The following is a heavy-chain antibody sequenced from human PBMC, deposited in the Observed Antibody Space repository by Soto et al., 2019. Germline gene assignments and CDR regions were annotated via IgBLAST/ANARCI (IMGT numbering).Heavy chain of an antibody. CDR3: AGGRIVVAGSSAYYGMDV. V-gene: IGHV1-69*17. CDR2: IIPVFGIV. D-gene: IGHD6-19*01. Sequence: QVHLLLQSGAEVKKPGSSVKVSCKASGGNPSNSAISWVRQAPGQGLEWMGGIIPVFGIVSYAQNFQGRVTLTADKSKSTAYMELRSLRSEDTAVYFCAGGRIVVAGSSAYYGMDVWGQGTTVTVSS. J-gene: IGHJ6*02. CDR1: GGNPSNSA.